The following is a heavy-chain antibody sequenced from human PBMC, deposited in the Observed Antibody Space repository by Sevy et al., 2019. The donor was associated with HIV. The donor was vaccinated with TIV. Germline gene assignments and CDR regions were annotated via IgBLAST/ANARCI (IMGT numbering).Heavy chain of an antibody. CDR1: AFTFSNYW. J-gene: IGHJ4*02. CDR3: ARAYYKFCGGDCYLDY. CDR2: IKQDGSEK. Sequence: GGSLRLSCAASAFTFSNYWMSWVRQAPGKGLEWVAKIKQDGSEKYYGDSVKGRFTISRDNAKNSLYLHMTSLRAEDTAVYYCARAYYKFCGGDCYLDYWGQGTLVTVSS. D-gene: IGHD2-21*02. V-gene: IGHV3-7*01.